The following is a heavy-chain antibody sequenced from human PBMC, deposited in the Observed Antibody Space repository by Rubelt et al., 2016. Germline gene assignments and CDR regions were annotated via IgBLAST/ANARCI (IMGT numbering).Heavy chain of an antibody. Sequence: VQLVESGGGLVQPGGSLRLSCAASGFTFSSYAMSWVRQAPGKGLEWIGEINHGGSINHNWSLKSRVAISVDTSKQQVSRKVTSVTAADTAIYYCARSLDDELPTFKAFDVWGPGTKVTVSS. CDR2: INHGGSI. CDR1: GFTFSSYA. CDR3: ARSLDDELPTFKAFDV. V-gene: IGHV4-34*08. J-gene: IGHJ3*01. D-gene: IGHD1-1*01.